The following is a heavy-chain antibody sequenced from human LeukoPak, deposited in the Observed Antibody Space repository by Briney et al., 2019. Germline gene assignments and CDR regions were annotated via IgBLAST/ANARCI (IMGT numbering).Heavy chain of an antibody. D-gene: IGHD6-13*01. V-gene: IGHV3-7*01. J-gene: IGHJ4*02. CDR2: IRYDGTVK. CDR3: ARDPDSSSLDY. CDR1: GLNFRTSW. Sequence: GGSLRLSCTASGLNFRTSWMSWVRQSPGKGLEFLANIRYDGTVKNYMDSVKGRFTISRGNPKNSLYLQMDSLRADDTAVYYCARDPDSSSLDYWGQGVLVTVSS.